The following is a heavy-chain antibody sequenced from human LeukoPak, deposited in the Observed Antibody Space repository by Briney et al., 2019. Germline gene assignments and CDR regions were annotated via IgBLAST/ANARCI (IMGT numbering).Heavy chain of an antibody. V-gene: IGHV4-59*08. CDR3: ARQGLNGSGSYSSFVDY. CDR2: IYYSGST. Sequence: SETLSLTCTVSGGSISSYYWSWVRQPPGKGLEGIGYIYYSGSTNYNPSLKSRVTISVDTSKNQFSLKLSSVTAADTAVYYCARQGLNGSGSYSSFVDYWGQGTLVTVSS. CDR1: GGSISSYY. D-gene: IGHD3-10*01. J-gene: IGHJ4*02.